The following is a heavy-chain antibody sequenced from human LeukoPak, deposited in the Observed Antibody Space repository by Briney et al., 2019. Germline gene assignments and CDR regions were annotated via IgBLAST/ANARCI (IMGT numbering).Heavy chain of an antibody. D-gene: IGHD6-13*01. Sequence: GRSLRLSCAASGFTFSSYGMHWVRQAPGKGLEWVAVISYDGSNKYYADSVKGRFTISRDNSKNTLYLQMNSLRAEDTAVYYCANQPGIAAHWGQGTLVTVSS. J-gene: IGHJ4*02. CDR1: GFTFSSYG. CDR2: ISYDGSNK. V-gene: IGHV3-30*18. CDR3: ANQPGIAAH.